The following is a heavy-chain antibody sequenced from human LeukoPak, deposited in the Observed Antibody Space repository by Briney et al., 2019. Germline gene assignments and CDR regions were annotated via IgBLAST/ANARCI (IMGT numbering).Heavy chain of an antibody. CDR1: GGSISSYY. Sequence: KPSETLSLTCTVSGGSISSYYWSWIRQPPGKGLEWIGYIYYSGSTNYNPSLKSRVTISVDTSKNQFSLKLSSVTAAGTAVYYCARDMVTRWDYYYYMDVWGKGTTVTVSS. V-gene: IGHV4-59*01. CDR3: ARDMVTRWDYYYYMDV. D-gene: IGHD5-18*01. J-gene: IGHJ6*03. CDR2: IYYSGST.